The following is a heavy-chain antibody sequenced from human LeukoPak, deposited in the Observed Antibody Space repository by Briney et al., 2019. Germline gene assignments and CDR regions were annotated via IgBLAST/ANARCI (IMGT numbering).Heavy chain of an antibody. D-gene: IGHD3-3*01. J-gene: IGHJ4*02. V-gene: IGHV4-39*01. CDR1: GGSISSSGYC. Sequence: SETLSLTCTVSGGSISSSGYCWGWIRQPPGKGLEWIGSIDYSGNTNYNPSLKSRVTIAVDMSKNQFSLKLSSVTAADTAVYYCAGDFWSGYYFRDWGQGTLVTVSS. CDR2: IDYSGNT. CDR3: AGDFWSGYYFRD.